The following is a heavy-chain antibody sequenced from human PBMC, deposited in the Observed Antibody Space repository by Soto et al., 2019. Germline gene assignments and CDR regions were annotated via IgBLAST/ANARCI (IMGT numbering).Heavy chain of an antibody. CDR3: ARDAYIAVAGISDY. Sequence: QVQLVQSGAEVKKPGASVKVSCKASGYTFTSYAMHWVRQAPGQRLEWMGWINAGNGNTKYSQKFQGRVTITRDTSASTAYMELSSLRSEVTAVYYCARDAYIAVAGISDYWGQGTLVTVSS. CDR2: INAGNGNT. D-gene: IGHD6-19*01. CDR1: GYTFTSYA. V-gene: IGHV1-3*01. J-gene: IGHJ4*02.